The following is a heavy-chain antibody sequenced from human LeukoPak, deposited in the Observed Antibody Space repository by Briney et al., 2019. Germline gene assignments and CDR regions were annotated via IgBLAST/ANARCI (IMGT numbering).Heavy chain of an antibody. CDR3: AKDIYYYDSSGHDAFDI. Sequence: GGSLRLSCAASGFTFSSYAMSWVRQAPGKGLEWVSGISWNSGSIGYADSVKGRFTISRDNAKNSLYLQMNSLRAEDTALYYCAKDIYYYDSSGHDAFDIWGQGTMVTVSS. V-gene: IGHV3-9*01. CDR2: ISWNSGSI. CDR1: GFTFSSYA. D-gene: IGHD3-22*01. J-gene: IGHJ3*02.